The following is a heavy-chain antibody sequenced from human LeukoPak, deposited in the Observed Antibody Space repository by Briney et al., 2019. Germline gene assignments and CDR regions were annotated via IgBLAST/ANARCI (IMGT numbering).Heavy chain of an antibody. CDR2: IYYSGST. Sequence: SETLSLTCTVSGGSISSGSYYWGWIRQPPGKGLEWIGSIYYSGSTYYNPSLKSRVTISVDTSKNQFSLKLSSVTAADTAVYYCARRKAARRAGWFDPWGQGTLVTVSS. CDR3: ARRKAARRAGWFDP. V-gene: IGHV4-39*01. J-gene: IGHJ5*02. CDR1: GGSISSGSYY. D-gene: IGHD6-6*01.